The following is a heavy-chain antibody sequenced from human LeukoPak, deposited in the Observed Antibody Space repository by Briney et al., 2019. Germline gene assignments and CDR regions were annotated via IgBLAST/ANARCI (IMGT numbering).Heavy chain of an antibody. CDR1: GYTFTGYG. CDR3: ARAPYYYYYMDV. V-gene: IGHV1-18*01. Sequence: ASVKVSCKASGYTFTGYGISWVRQAPGQGLEWMGWISAYNGNTNYAQKLQGRVTMTTDTSTSTAYMELRSLRSDDTAVYYCARAPYYYYYMDVWGKGTTVTISS. CDR2: ISAYNGNT. J-gene: IGHJ6*03.